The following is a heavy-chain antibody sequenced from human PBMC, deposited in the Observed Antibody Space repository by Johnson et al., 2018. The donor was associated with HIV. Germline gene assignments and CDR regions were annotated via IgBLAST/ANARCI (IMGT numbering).Heavy chain of an antibody. Sequence: VQLVESGGGLEQPGGSLRLSCAASGFTFASSAMSWVRQAPGKGLEWVSAISDSGSTYYADSVKGRFTISRDNSKNTLYLQMNSLRAEDTAVYYCARDQRHIAEAGHTDAVDIWGQGTMVTGSS. D-gene: IGHD6-13*01. CDR2: ISDSGST. CDR3: ARDQRHIAEAGHTDAVDI. J-gene: IGHJ3*02. V-gene: IGHV3-23*04. CDR1: GFTFASSA.